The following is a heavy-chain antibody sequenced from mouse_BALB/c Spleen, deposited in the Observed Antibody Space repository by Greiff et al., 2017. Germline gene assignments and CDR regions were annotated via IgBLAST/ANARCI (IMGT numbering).Heavy chain of an antibody. J-gene: IGHJ2*01. D-gene: IGHD4-1*02. CDR1: GFTFSSFG. Sequence: EVQVVESGGGLVQPGGSRKLSCAASGFTFSSFGMHWVRQAPEKGLEWVAYISSGSSTIYYADTVKGRFTISRDNPKNTLFLQMTSLRSEDTAMYYCARSPTGTLDYWGQGTTLTVSS. CDR2: ISSGSSTI. CDR3: ARSPTGTLDY. V-gene: IGHV5-17*02.